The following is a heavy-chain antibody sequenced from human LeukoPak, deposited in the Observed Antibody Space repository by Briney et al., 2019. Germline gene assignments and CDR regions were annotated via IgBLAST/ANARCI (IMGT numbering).Heavy chain of an antibody. D-gene: IGHD1-26*01. Sequence: PGGSLRLSCAASGFTFSSTWMHWVRQVPGKELVWVARIESDGRRTTYAESVKGRFTISRDNAKNTLYLQMNSLRAEDTAVYYCARMYSGSSPVDYWGQGTLVTVSS. CDR1: GFTFSSTW. CDR2: IESDGRRT. V-gene: IGHV3-74*03. CDR3: ARMYSGSSPVDY. J-gene: IGHJ4*02.